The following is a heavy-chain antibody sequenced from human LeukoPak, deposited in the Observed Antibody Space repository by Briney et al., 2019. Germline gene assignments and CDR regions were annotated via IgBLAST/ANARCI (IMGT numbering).Heavy chain of an antibody. D-gene: IGHD2-15*01. J-gene: IGHJ4*02. CDR1: GFTFSSNA. Sequence: PGGSLRLSCAASGFTFSSNAMSWVRQAPGKGLEWVSTVSGSGGSTDYADSVKGRFTVSRDNSKNTLYLQMNGLRAEDTAVYYCAKRGGSNSFEGWGQGTLVTVSS. CDR2: VSGSGGST. V-gene: IGHV3-23*01. CDR3: AKRGGSNSFEG.